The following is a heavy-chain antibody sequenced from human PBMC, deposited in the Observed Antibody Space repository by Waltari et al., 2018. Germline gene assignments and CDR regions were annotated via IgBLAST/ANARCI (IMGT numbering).Heavy chain of an antibody. J-gene: IGHJ4*02. CDR2: ISGSGGST. Sequence: EVQLVESGGGLVQPGGSLRLSCAASGFTFSSYAMSWVRQAPGKGLEWVSAISGSGGSTYYGDSVKGRFTISRDNSKNTLYLQMNSLRAEDTAVYYCAKDLLTVLYDFWSGYYTLFDYWGQGTLVTVSS. CDR3: AKDLLTVLYDFWSGYYTLFDY. V-gene: IGHV3-23*04. D-gene: IGHD3-3*01. CDR1: GFTFSSYA.